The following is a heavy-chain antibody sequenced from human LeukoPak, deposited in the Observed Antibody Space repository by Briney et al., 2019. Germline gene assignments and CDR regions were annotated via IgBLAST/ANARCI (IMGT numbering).Heavy chain of an antibody. CDR3: ARDLLVSFPARISSAPHY. Sequence: ASVKVSXKASGYTFTSYYMHWVRQAPGQGLEWMGIINPSGGSTSYAQKFQGRVTMTRDTSTSTVYMELSSLRSEDTAVYYCARDLLVSFPARISSAPHYWGPGTLVTVSS. CDR2: INPSGGST. V-gene: IGHV1-46*01. D-gene: IGHD3-22*01. J-gene: IGHJ4*02. CDR1: GYTFTSYY.